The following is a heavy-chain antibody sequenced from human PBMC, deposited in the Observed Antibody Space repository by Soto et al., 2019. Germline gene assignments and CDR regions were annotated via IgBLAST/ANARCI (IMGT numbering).Heavy chain of an antibody. CDR3: ARPAIFGGSMDV. CDR1: GFTFSSYS. CDR2: ISSSSSYI. Sequence: GGSLRLSCAASGFTFSSYSMNWVRQAPGKGLEWVSSISSSSSYIYYADSVKGRFTISRDNAKNSLYLQMNSLRAEDTAAYYCARPAIFGGSMDVWGQGTTVTVSS. D-gene: IGHD3-3*01. J-gene: IGHJ6*02. V-gene: IGHV3-21*01.